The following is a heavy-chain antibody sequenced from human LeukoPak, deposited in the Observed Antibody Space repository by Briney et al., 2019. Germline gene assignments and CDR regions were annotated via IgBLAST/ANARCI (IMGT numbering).Heavy chain of an antibody. D-gene: IGHD3-9*01. CDR3: ARHENIFSTFDM. CDR1: GYSFTSYW. V-gene: IGHV5-10-1*01. CDR2: IDPSDSYT. Sequence: GESLKISCKGSGYSFTSYWITWVRQMPGKGLEWMGRIDPSDSYTNYSPSFQCHVTISADKSISTAYLQWSSLKASDTAIYYCARHENIFSTFDMWGQGTMVTVSS. J-gene: IGHJ3*02.